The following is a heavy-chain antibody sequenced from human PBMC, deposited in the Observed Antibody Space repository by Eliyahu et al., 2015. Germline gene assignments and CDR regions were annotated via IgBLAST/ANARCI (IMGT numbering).Heavy chain of an antibody. CDR3: ARALAGGYDSSGYNSYYFDY. CDR2: IYYSGST. V-gene: IGHV4-31*03. D-gene: IGHD3-22*01. CDR1: GGSISSGXYY. Sequence: QVQLQESGPGLVKPSQTLSLTCXXSGGSISSGXYYWSWXRQHPGKGLEWIGYIYYSGSTYYNPSLKSRVTISVDTSKNQFSLKLSSVTAADTAVYYCARALAGGYDSSGYNSYYFDYWGQGTLVTVSS. J-gene: IGHJ4*02.